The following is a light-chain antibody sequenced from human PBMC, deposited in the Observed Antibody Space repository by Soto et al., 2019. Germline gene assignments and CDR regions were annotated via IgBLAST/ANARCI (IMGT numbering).Light chain of an antibody. CDR2: DAS. CDR1: QSIDNW. J-gene: IGKJ2*01. V-gene: IGKV1-5*01. Sequence: QSPSPLSASIGDRVTITCRASQSIDNWLAWYQQKPGKAPQLLIYDASRVKTGVPSRFTASGSGTEFTLTINTLQADDSATYFCQHYNGYPYTFGPGTKVDIK. CDR3: QHYNGYPYT.